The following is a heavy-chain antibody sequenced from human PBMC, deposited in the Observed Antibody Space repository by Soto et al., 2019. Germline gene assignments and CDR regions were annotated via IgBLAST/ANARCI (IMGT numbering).Heavy chain of an antibody. Sequence: AASVKVSCKASGGTFSSYTISWVRQAPGQGLEWMGRIIPILGIANYAQKFQGRVTITADKSTSTAYMELSSLRSEDTAVYYCARDSVPYYGDYDLNYYGTDVWGQGTTVTVSS. V-gene: IGHV1-69*04. CDR3: ARDSVPYYGDYDLNYYGTDV. CDR2: IIPILGIA. J-gene: IGHJ6*02. CDR1: GGTFSSYT. D-gene: IGHD4-17*01.